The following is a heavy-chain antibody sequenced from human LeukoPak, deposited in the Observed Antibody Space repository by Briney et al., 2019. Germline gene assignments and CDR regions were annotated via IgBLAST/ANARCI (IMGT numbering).Heavy chain of an antibody. J-gene: IGHJ4*02. CDR1: GFTFSSYG. CDR2: IWYDGSNK. D-gene: IGHD5-18*01. Sequence: GGSLRLSCAASGFTFSSYGMHWVRQAPGKGLEWVAVIWYDGSNKYYADSVKGRFTNSRDNSKNTLYLQMNSLRAEDTAVYYCAGGLDTATLDYWGQGTLVTVS. V-gene: IGHV3-33*01. CDR3: AGGLDTATLDY.